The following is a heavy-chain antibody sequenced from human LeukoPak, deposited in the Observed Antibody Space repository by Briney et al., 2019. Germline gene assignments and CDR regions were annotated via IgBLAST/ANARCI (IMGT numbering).Heavy chain of an antibody. D-gene: IGHD2-15*01. V-gene: IGHV1-2*02. Sequence: ASVKVSCKASGYTFTDYYMHWVRQAPGQGLEWMGWINLNSGVTNYAQNFQGRVTMTADTSISTADMELSSLRSDDTAVYYCGRVAGCSCYHFDYWGQGTLVTVSS. J-gene: IGHJ4*02. CDR3: GRVAGCSCYHFDY. CDR1: GYTFTDYY. CDR2: INLNSGVT.